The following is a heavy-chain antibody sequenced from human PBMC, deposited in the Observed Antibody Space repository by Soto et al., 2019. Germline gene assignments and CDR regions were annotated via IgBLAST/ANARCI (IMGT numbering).Heavy chain of an antibody. V-gene: IGHV1-18*01. Sequence: GASVKVSCKASGYTFTSYGISWVRQAPGQGLEWMGWISAYNGNTNYAQKLQGRVTMTTDTSKNQFSLKLSSVTAADTAVYYCARGRGYSGYDSGYYYYYYMDVWGKGTTVTVSS. CDR1: GYTFTSYG. CDR3: ARGRGYSGYDSGYYYYYYMDV. CDR2: ISAYNGNT. D-gene: IGHD5-12*01. J-gene: IGHJ6*03.